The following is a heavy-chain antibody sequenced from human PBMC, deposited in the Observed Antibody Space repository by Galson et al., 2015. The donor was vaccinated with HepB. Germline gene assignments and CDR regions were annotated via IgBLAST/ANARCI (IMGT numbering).Heavy chain of an antibody. D-gene: IGHD3-9*01. CDR2: ISYDGSNK. V-gene: IGHV3-30*18. CDR1: GFTFSSYG. J-gene: IGHJ4*02. CDR3: AKDLPGVDDILTGIVDY. Sequence: SLRLSCAASGFTFSSYGMHWVRQAPGKGLEWVAVISYDGSNKYYADSVKGRFTISRDNSKNTLYLQMNSLRAEDTAVYYCAKDLPGVDDILTGIVDYWGQGTLVTVSS.